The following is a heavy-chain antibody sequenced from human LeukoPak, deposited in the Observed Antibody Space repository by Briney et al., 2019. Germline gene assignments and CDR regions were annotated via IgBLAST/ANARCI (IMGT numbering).Heavy chain of an antibody. CDR3: ARQSSYYDILTGYYNDAFDI. CDR2: INHSGST. J-gene: IGHJ3*02. D-gene: IGHD3-9*01. Sequence: SETLSLTCAVYGGSFSGYYWSWIRQPPGKGLECIGEINHSGSTNYNPSLKSRVTISVDTSKNQFSLKSSSVTAADTAVYYCARQSSYYDILTGYYNDAFDIWGQGTMVTVSS. V-gene: IGHV4-34*01. CDR1: GGSFSGYY.